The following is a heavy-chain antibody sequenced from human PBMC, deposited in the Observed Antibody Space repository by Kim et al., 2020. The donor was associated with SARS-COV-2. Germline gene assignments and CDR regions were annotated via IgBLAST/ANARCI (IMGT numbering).Heavy chain of an antibody. CDR2: ISWNSGSI. Sequence: GGSLRLSCAASGFTFDDYAMHWVRQAPGKGLEWVSGISWNSGSIGYADSVKGRFTISRDNAKNSLYLQMNSLRAEDTALYYCAKDTYPRFLEWSGFDYWG. CDR1: GFTFDDYA. D-gene: IGHD3-3*01. V-gene: IGHV3-9*01. CDR3: AKDTYPRFLEWSGFDY. J-gene: IGHJ4*01.